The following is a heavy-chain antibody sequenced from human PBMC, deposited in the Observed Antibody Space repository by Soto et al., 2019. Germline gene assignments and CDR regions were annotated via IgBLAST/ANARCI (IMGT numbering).Heavy chain of an antibody. V-gene: IGHV3-33*01. Sequence: GGSLRLSCAASGFTFSSYGMHWVRQAPGKGLEWVAVIWYDGSNKYYADSVKGRFTISRDNSKNTLYLQMNSLRAEETVVYYCARDLNYYDSRGYYYWGQGTLVTVSS. CDR1: GFTFSSYG. CDR3: ARDLNYYDSRGYYY. J-gene: IGHJ4*02. CDR2: IWYDGSNK. D-gene: IGHD3-22*01.